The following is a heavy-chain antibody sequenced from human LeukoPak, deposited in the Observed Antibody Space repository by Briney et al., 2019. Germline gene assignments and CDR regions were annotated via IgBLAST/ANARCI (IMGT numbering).Heavy chain of an antibody. V-gene: IGHV1-18*01. Sequence: ASVKVSCKTSGYTFNSFGITWLRQAPGQGLEWMGWVSAYKDYTSHAQKFQDRIIMTTDTSTTTAYMELRNLKSDDTAVYYCARDRYSSGWYEEVDPWGQGTLVTVSS. CDR3: ARDRYSSGWYEEVDP. D-gene: IGHD6-19*01. CDR2: VSAYKDYT. CDR1: GYTFNSFG. J-gene: IGHJ5*02.